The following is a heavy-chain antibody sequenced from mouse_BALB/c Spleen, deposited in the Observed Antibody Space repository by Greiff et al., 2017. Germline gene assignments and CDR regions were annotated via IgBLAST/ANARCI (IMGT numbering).Heavy chain of an antibody. CDR2: IDPANGNT. V-gene: IGHV14-3*02. Sequence: EVQLVESGAELVKPGASVKLSCTASGFNIKDTYMHWVKQRPEQGLEWIGRIDPANGNTKYDPKFQGKATITADTSSNTAYLQLSSLTSEDTAVYYCATGSSSYAMDYWGQGTSVTVSS. CDR1: GFNIKDTY. CDR3: ATGSSSYAMDY. J-gene: IGHJ4*01. D-gene: IGHD1-1*01.